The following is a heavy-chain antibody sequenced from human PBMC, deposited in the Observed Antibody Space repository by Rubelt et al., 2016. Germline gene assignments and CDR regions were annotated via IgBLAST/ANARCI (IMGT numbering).Heavy chain of an antibody. Sequence: EVQLVQSGTEVKKPGESLRISCKGSGYSFTSYWISWVRQMPGKGLEWMGRIDPSDSYSNYSPSCQGHVTISADKSISTAYLQWSSLKASDTAMYYCASLGTTVVTQGYWGQGTLVTVSS. CDR2: IDPSDSYS. D-gene: IGHD4-23*01. V-gene: IGHV5-10-1*03. CDR3: ASLGTTVVTQGY. CDR1: GYSFTSYW. J-gene: IGHJ4*02.